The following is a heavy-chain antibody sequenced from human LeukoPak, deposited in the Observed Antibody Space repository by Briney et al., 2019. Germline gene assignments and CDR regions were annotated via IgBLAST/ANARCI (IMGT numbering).Heavy chain of an antibody. V-gene: IGHV4-38-2*02. D-gene: IGHD4-11*01. Sequence: SETLSLTCTVSDYSISSSYYWGWIRQPPGKGLEWFGIIYHSGSTYYNPSLKSRVTISVDTSKNQFSLKLSSVTAADTAVYYCAREVTDYYYMDVWGKGTTVTVSS. CDR1: DYSISSSYY. CDR3: AREVTDYYYMDV. CDR2: IYHSGST. J-gene: IGHJ6*03.